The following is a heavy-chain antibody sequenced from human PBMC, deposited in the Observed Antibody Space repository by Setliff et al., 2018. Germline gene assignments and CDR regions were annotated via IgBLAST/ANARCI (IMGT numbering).Heavy chain of an antibody. D-gene: IGHD3-10*01. CDR3: AKLRTPGTGYYYYAMDV. V-gene: IGHV3-23*01. CDR1: GFTFSSYA. Sequence: GGSLRLSCAASGFTFSSYAMSWVRQAPGKGLEWVSAISGSGGTTNYADSVKGRFTISRDNSKNTLYVQMNSLRADDTAVYYCAKLRTPGTGYYYYAMDVWGQGTTVTVSS. CDR2: ISGSGGTT. J-gene: IGHJ6*02.